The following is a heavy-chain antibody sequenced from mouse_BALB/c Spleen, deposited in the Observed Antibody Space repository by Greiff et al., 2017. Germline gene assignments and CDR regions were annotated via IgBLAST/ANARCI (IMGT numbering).Heavy chain of an antibody. Sequence: VQLQQSGPELVKPGASVKMSCKASGYTFTSYYIHWVKQRPGQGLEWIGWIYPGDGSTKYNEKFKGKTTLTADKSSSTAYMLLSSLTSEDSAIYFCAITTVVGAMDYWGQGTSVTVSS. V-gene: IGHV1S56*01. CDR1: GYTFTSYY. J-gene: IGHJ4*01. D-gene: IGHD1-1*01. CDR3: AITTVVGAMDY. CDR2: IYPGDGST.